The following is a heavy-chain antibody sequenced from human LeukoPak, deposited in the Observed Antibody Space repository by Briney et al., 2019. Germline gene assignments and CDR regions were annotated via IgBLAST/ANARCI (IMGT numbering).Heavy chain of an antibody. V-gene: IGHV4-39*07. CDR3: ARGNGWLQSFDY. D-gene: IGHD5-24*01. CDR2: IYYSGST. CDR1: GGSISGSSYY. J-gene: IGHJ4*02. Sequence: SETLSLTCTVSGGSISGSSYYWGWIRQPPGKGLEWIGSIYYSGSTYYNPSLKSRVTISVDTSKNQFSLKLSSVTAADTAVYYCARGNGWLQSFDYWGQGTLVTVSS.